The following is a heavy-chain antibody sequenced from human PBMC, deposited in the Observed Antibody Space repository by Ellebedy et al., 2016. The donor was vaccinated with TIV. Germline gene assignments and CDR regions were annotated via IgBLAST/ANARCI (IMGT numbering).Heavy chain of an antibody. Sequence: ASVKVSXXASGYTFTGYYMHWVRQAPGQGLEWMGWINPNSGGTNYAQKFQGRVTMTRDTSISTAYMELSRLRSDDTAVYYCARWRSSSWSDAFDIWGQGTMVTVSS. CDR1: GYTFTGYY. CDR3: ARWRSSSWSDAFDI. J-gene: IGHJ3*02. D-gene: IGHD6-13*01. CDR2: INPNSGGT. V-gene: IGHV1-2*02.